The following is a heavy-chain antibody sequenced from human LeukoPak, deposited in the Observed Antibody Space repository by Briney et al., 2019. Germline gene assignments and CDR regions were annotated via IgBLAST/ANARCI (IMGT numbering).Heavy chain of an antibody. D-gene: IGHD6-6*01. V-gene: IGHV3-49*04. CDR1: GFTFGDYA. J-gene: IGHJ6*03. CDR3: TREEVGIAAPRGGYYYYYYMDV. CDR2: IRSKAYGGAT. Sequence: GGSLRLSCTASGFTFGDYAMSWVRQAPGKGLEWVGFIRSKAYGGATEYAASVKGRFTISRDDSKSIAYLQMNSLKTEDTAVYYCTREEVGIAAPRGGYYYYYYMDVWGKGTTVTVSS.